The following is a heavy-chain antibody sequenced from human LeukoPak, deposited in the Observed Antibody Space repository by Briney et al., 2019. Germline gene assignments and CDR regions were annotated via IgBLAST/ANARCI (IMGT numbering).Heavy chain of an antibody. CDR1: GFSFGDYA. CDR3: ARGSGSGYLLRLDY. D-gene: IGHD3-22*01. Sequence: GGSLRLSCTASGFSFGDYAMSWVRQAPGKGLEWVGLVRSKRYGGTTEYAASVKGRFTISRDDSKSIAYLQMNSLKTEDTAVYYCARGSGSGYLLRLDYWGQGTLVTVSS. V-gene: IGHV3-49*04. J-gene: IGHJ4*02. CDR2: VRSKRYGGTT.